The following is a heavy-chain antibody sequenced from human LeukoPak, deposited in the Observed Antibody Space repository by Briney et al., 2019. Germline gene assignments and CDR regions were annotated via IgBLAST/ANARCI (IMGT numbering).Heavy chain of an antibody. D-gene: IGHD3-10*01. CDR2: ISYDGSNK. V-gene: IGHV3-30*18. Sequence: GGSLRLSCAASGFTFSSYGMHWVRQAPGKGLEWVAVISYDGSNKYYADSVKGRFTISRDNSKNTLYLQMNSLRAEDTAVYYCAKDQGSGSPDFSFDYWGQGTLVTVSS. CDR3: AKDQGSGSPDFSFDY. J-gene: IGHJ4*02. CDR1: GFTFSSYG.